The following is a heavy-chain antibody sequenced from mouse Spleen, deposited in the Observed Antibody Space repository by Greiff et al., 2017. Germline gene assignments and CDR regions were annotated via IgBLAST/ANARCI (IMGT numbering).Heavy chain of an antibody. CDR3: ARRGYYGYYFDY. D-gene: IGHD1-2*01. J-gene: IGHJ2*01. Sequence: DVKLVESGPSLVKPSQTLSLTCSVTGDSITSGYWNWIRKFPGNKLEYMGYISYSGSTYYNPSLKSRISITRDTSKNQYYLQLNSVTTEDTATYYCARRGYYGYYFDYWGQGTTLTVSS. CDR2: ISYSGST. V-gene: IGHV3-8*02. CDR1: GDSITSGY.